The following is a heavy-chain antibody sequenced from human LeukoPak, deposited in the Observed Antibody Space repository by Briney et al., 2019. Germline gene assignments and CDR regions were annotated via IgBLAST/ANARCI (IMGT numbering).Heavy chain of an antibody. D-gene: IGHD3-9*01. J-gene: IGHJ4*02. CDR1: GGSISSSSYY. CDR2: IYYSGST. V-gene: IGHV4-39*01. CDR3: ARQNILTGYYKE. Sequence: KPSETLSLTCTVSGGSISSSSYYWGWIRQPPGKGLEWIGSIYYSGSTYYNPSLKSRVTISVDTSKNQFSLKLSSVTAADTAVYYCARQNILTGYYKEWGQGTLVTVSS.